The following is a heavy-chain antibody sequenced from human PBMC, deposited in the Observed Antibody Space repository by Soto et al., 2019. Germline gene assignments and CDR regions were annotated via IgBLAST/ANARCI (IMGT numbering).Heavy chain of an antibody. CDR3: ARTLDVGYSYLNWFDP. V-gene: IGHV1-46*01. D-gene: IGHD5-18*01. J-gene: IGHJ5*02. Sequence: GASVKVSCKASGYTFTSYYMHWVRQAPGQGLEWMGIINPSGGSTSYAQKFQGRVTMTRDTSTSTVYMELSSLRSEDTAVYYCARTLDVGYSYLNWFDPWGQGTLVTVSS. CDR1: GYTFTSYY. CDR2: INPSGGST.